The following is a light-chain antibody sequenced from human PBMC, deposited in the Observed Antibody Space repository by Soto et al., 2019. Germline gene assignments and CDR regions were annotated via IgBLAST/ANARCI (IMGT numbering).Light chain of an antibody. V-gene: IGKV1-5*03. CDR3: QHYNSYSEA. CDR2: KAS. CDR1: QTISSW. Sequence: DIQMTQSPSTLSGSVGDRVTITCRASQTISSWLAWYQQKPGKAPKLLIYKASTLKSGVPSRLSGSGSVTEFTLTISSLQPDDFATYYCQHYNSYSEAFGQGTKVQL. J-gene: IGKJ1*01.